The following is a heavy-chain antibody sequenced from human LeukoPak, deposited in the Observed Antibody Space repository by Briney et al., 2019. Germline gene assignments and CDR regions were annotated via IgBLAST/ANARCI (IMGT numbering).Heavy chain of an antibody. CDR3: ARGGVRGASGFDY. J-gene: IGHJ4*02. CDR2: ISYDGSNK. CDR1: GFTFSSYA. V-gene: IGHV3-30*01. Sequence: PGGSLRLSCAASGFTFSSYAMHWVRQAPGKGLEWVAVISYDGSNKYYADSVKGRFTISRDNSKNTLYLQMNSLRAEDTAVYYCARGGVRGASGFDYWGQGTLVTVSS. D-gene: IGHD3-10*01.